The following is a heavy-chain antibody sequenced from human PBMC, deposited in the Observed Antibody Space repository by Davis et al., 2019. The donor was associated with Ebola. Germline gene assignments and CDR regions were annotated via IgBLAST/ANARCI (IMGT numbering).Heavy chain of an antibody. CDR2: ISYDGSNK. D-gene: IGHD3-22*01. V-gene: IGHV3-30*14. J-gene: IGHJ4*02. Sequence: PGGSLRPSCAASGFPFSSYAMHWVRQAPGKGLEWVAVISYDGSNKYYADSVKGRFTISRDNAKNSLYLQMNSLRAEDTAVYYCAREQDYYDSSGSLGLDYWGQGTLVTVSS. CDR3: AREQDYYDSSGSLGLDY. CDR1: GFPFSSYA.